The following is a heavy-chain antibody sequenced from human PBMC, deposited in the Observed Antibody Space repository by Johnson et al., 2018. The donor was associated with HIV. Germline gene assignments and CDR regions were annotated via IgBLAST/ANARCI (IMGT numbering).Heavy chain of an antibody. Sequence: VQLVESGGDLVQPGGSLRLSCVGSGFTFSTNWMHWVRQAPGKGLAWVARISDDGNDISYAASVKGRFTISRDNAKNTLYLQMNSLRAEDTAVYYCASPSRGSGSYFGGAFDIWGQGTVVTVSS. D-gene: IGHD1-26*01. CDR1: GFTFSTNW. CDR2: ISDDGNDI. V-gene: IGHV3-74*03. CDR3: ASPSRGSGSYFGGAFDI. J-gene: IGHJ3*02.